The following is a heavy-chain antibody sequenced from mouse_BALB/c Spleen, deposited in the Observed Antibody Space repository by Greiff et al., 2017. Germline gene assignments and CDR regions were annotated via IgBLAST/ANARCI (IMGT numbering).Heavy chain of an antibody. Sequence: VMLVESGPGLVAPSQSLSITCTVSGFSLTSYGVHWVRQPPGKGLEWLGVIWAGGSTNYYSALMSRLSISKDNSKSQVFLKMNSLQTDDTAMYYGARDPRMITTSGHPLDYWGQGTTLTVSS. CDR3: ARDPRMITTSGHPLDY. CDR2: IWAGGST. V-gene: IGHV2-9*02. D-gene: IGHD2-4*01. CDR1: GFSLTSYG. J-gene: IGHJ2*01.